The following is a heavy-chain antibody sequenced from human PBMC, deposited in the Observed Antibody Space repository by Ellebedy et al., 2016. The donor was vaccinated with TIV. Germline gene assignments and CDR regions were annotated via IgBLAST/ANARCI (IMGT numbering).Heavy chain of an antibody. CDR1: GFTFDDYA. V-gene: IGHV3-9*01. D-gene: IGHD5-18*01. J-gene: IGHJ6*02. CDR3: AREGDTAMVRGMDV. CDR2: VSWNSDSI. Sequence: SLKISCAASGFTFDDYAMYWVRQAPGKGLEWVSGVSWNSDSIGYADSVKGRFTISRNNAKNSLYLQMNSLRAEDTAVYYCAREGDTAMVRGMDVWGQGTTVTVSS.